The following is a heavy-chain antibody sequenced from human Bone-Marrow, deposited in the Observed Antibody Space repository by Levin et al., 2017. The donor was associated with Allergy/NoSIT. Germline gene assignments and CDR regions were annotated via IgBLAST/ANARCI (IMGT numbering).Heavy chain of an antibody. V-gene: IGHV4-39*01. J-gene: IGHJ4*02. CDR2: VSHSGTT. D-gene: IGHD3-9*01. CDR1: GGSMNSNDYF. Sequence: SETLSLTCSVSGGSMNSNDYFWAWIRQPPGKGLEWIGSVSHSGTTYYNPSLKSRISFSVDTPKSQFSLKMRSVTAADSAVYFCARSPHLYDILTSSFRYSFDFWGQGTLVTVSS. CDR3: ARSPHLYDILTSSFRYSFDF.